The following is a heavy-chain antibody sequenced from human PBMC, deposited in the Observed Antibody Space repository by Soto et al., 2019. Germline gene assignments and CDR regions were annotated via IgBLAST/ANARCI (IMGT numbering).Heavy chain of an antibody. J-gene: IGHJ5*02. Sequence: QLQLQESGPGLVKPSETLSLTCTVSGGSISSSSSYWGWIRQPPGKGLEWIGYIYYSGSTNYDPSLRSRVTISVDTSKNQFSLKLNSVTAADTAVYYCARQPLGAATVTSVINWFEPWGQGALVTVSS. V-gene: IGHV4-39*01. D-gene: IGHD4-17*01. CDR1: GGSISSSSSY. CDR2: IYYSGST. CDR3: ARQPLGAATVTSVINWFEP.